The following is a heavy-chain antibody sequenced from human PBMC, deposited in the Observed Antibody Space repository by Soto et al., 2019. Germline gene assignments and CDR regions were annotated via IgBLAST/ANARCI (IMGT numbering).Heavy chain of an antibody. J-gene: IGHJ5*02. CDR2: ISGSGGST. V-gene: IGHV3-23*01. Sequence: PGGSLRLSCAASGFTFSSYAMSWVRQAPGKGLEWVSAISGSGGSTYYADSVKGRFTISRDNSKNTLYLQMNSLRAEDTAVYYCAKDPPVIVDDFWSGYWNWFDPWGQGTLVTRSS. D-gene: IGHD3-3*01. CDR3: AKDPPVIVDDFWSGYWNWFDP. CDR1: GFTFSSYA.